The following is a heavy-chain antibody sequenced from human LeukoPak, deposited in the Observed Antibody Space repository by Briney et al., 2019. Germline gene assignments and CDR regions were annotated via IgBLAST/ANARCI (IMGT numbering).Heavy chain of an antibody. CDR1: GGSISSSSYY. Sequence: SETLSLTCTVSGGSISSSSYYWGWIRQPPGKGLEWIGSIYYSGSTYYNPSLKSRVTISVDTSKNQFSLKLSSVTAADTAVYYCARTNQFTTPNYYVDYWGQGTLVTVSS. D-gene: IGHD1-1*01. CDR3: ARTNQFTTPNYYVDY. J-gene: IGHJ4*02. V-gene: IGHV4-39*01. CDR2: IYYSGST.